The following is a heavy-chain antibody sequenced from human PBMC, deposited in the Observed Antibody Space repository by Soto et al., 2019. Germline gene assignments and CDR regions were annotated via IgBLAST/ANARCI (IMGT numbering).Heavy chain of an antibody. Sequence: SETLSLTCTVSGASLRSGSHYWSWIRQPPGKGLEWIGYISHSGRTNYDPSLKSRLTMSVDTSQNQFSLQLNSVTAADTAVYYCSYGSSFDYWGQGTLVTVSS. V-gene: IGHV4-61*01. D-gene: IGHD3-10*01. CDR3: SYGSSFDY. J-gene: IGHJ4*02. CDR1: GASLRSGSHY. CDR2: ISHSGRT.